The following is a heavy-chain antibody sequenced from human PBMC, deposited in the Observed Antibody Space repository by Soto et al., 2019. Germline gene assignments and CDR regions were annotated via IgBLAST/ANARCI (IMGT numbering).Heavy chain of an antibody. CDR3: ARGSTYYDFWSGYRQTRSYYYGMDV. CDR1: GYTFTSYG. CDR2: ISAYNGNT. V-gene: IGHV1-18*01. D-gene: IGHD3-3*01. J-gene: IGHJ6*02. Sequence: ASVKVSCKASGYTFTSYGISWVRQAPGQGLEWMGWISAYNGNTNYAQKLQGRVTMTTDTSTSTAYMELRSLRSDDTAVYYCARGSTYYDFWSGYRQTRSYYYGMDVWGQGTTVTVSS.